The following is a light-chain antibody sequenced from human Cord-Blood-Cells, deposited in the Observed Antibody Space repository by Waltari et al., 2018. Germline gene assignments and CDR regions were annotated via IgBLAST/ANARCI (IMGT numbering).Light chain of an antibody. CDR2: EVS. V-gene: IGLV2-23*02. CDR1: SSVGGSYNL. J-gene: IGLJ2*01. Sequence: QSALTQPASVSGSPGQSITLSCTGTSSVGGSYNLAPWNQQHPGKAPKLMIYEVSKRPSGVSNRFSGSKSGNTASLTISGLQAEDEADYYCCSYAGSSTFHVVFGGGTKLTVL. CDR3: CSYAGSSTFHVV.